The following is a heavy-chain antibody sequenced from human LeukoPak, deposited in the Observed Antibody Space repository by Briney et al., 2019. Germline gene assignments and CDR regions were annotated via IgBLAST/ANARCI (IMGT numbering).Heavy chain of an antibody. Sequence: HPGGSLRLSCATSGFTFSTYAMSWVRQAPGKGLEWVSGISGSGGSAVYIDSVKGRFTISRDNSKNTLYLQMNSLRAEDTAIYYCAKVRKGVGAFDLWGQGTMVTVSS. CDR3: AKVRKGVGAFDL. CDR2: ISGSGGSA. CDR1: GFTFSTYA. V-gene: IGHV3-23*01. J-gene: IGHJ3*01. D-gene: IGHD3-16*01.